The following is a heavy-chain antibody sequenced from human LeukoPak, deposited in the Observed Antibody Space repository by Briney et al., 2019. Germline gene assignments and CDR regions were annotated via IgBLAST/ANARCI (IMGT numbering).Heavy chain of an antibody. CDR2: IWYDGSNK. Sequence: GGSLRLSCAASGFTFSSYGMHWVRQAPGKGLEWVAVIWYDGSNKYYADSVKGRFTISRDNSKNTLYLQMNSLRAEDTAVYYCARDNSAPPHYDSSGCDYWGQGTLVTVSS. CDR1: GFTFSSYG. D-gene: IGHD3-22*01. CDR3: ARDNSAPPHYDSSGCDY. J-gene: IGHJ4*02. V-gene: IGHV3-33*01.